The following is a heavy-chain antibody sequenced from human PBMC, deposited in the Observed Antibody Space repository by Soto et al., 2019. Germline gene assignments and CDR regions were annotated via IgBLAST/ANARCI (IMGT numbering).Heavy chain of an antibody. CDR2: IYYSGST. V-gene: IGHV4-30-4*01. CDR1: GGSISSGDYY. J-gene: IGHJ4*02. D-gene: IGHD5-18*01. CDR3: ASNCYGYTFYDF. Sequence: QVQLQESGPGLVKPSQTLSLTCTVSGGSISSGDYYWSWIRQPPGKGLEWIGYIYYSGSTYYNPSLQSRVTISVDTSKNQFSLKLNAVTAADTAVYYCASNCYGYTFYDFWGQGTLVTVSS.